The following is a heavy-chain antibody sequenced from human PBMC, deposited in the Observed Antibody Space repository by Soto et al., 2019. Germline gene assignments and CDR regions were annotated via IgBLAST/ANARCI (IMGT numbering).Heavy chain of an antibody. D-gene: IGHD3-10*01. CDR1: GGTFSSYT. CDR2: IIPILGIA. CDR3: ARDTYYGSGSWYFDY. V-gene: IGHV1-69*08. Sequence: QVQLVQSGAEVKKPGSSVKVSCKASGGTFSSYTISWVRQAPGQGLEWMGRIIPILGIANYAQKFQGRVTITADKSTSTAYMELSSLRSEDTAVYYCARDTYYGSGSWYFDYWGQGTLVTVSS. J-gene: IGHJ4*02.